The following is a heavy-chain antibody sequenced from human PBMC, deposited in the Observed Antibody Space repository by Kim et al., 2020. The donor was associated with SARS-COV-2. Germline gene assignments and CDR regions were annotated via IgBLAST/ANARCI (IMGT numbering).Heavy chain of an antibody. CDR3: ARDPPGYYGMDV. CDR1: GFTFSSYG. J-gene: IGHJ6*02. Sequence: GGSLRLSCAASGFTFSSYGMHWVRQAPGKGLEWVAVIWYDGSNKYYADSVKGRFTISRDNSKNTLYLQMNSLRAEDTAVYYCARDPPGYYGMDVWGQGTTVTVSS. CDR2: IWYDGSNK. V-gene: IGHV3-33*01.